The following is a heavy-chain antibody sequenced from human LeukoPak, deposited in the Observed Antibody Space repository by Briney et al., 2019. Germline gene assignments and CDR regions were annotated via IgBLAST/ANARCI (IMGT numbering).Heavy chain of an antibody. CDR1: GGSISSSSYY. V-gene: IGHV4-39*07. Sequence: SETLSLTCTVSGGSISSSSYYWGWIRQPPGKGLEWIGSIYYSGSTYYNPSLKSRVTISVDTSKNQFSLKLTSVTAADTAVYYCARSYGDYGEYYFDFWGQGTLVTVSS. CDR3: ARSYGDYGEYYFDF. J-gene: IGHJ4*02. CDR2: IYYSGST. D-gene: IGHD4-17*01.